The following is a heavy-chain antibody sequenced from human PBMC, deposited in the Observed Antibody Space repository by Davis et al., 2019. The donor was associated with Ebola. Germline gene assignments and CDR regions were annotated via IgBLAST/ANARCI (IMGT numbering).Heavy chain of an antibody. V-gene: IGHV3-30*18. CDR3: AKGSVTMFGVAPDYYGMDV. J-gene: IGHJ6*04. CDR1: ASTFSSYS. CDR2: ISYDGGVK. D-gene: IGHD3-3*01. Sequence: PGGSLRLSCAASASTFSSYSMNWVRQAPGKGLEWVALISYDGGVKYYADSVKGRFTISRDNSKNTLYLQMNSLRAEDTAVYYCAKGSVTMFGVAPDYYGMDVWGKGTTVTVSS.